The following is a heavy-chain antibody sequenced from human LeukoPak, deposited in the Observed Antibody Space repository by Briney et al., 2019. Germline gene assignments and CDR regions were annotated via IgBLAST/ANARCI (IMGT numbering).Heavy chain of an antibody. Sequence: GGSLRLSCAASGFTFSSNFMSWVRQAPGKGLEWVSVIYSGGSAFYADSVKGRFTISRDNSKNTLYLQMNSLRAEDTAVYYCAREGPPTNIAVTGTKVYFDYWGQGTLVTVSS. D-gene: IGHD6-19*01. CDR2: IYSGGSA. V-gene: IGHV3-66*01. CDR3: AREGPPTNIAVTGTKVYFDY. J-gene: IGHJ4*02. CDR1: GFTFSSNF.